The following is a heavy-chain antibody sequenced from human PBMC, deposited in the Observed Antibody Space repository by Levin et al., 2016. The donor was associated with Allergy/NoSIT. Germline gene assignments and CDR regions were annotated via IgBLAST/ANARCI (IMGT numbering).Heavy chain of an antibody. CDR2: IIPIFGIA. D-gene: IGHD3-3*01. Sequence: SVKVSCKASGGTFSSYAISWVRQAPGQGLEWMGGIIPIFGIANYAQKFQGRVTITADKSTSTAYMELSSLRSEDTAVYYCALGRGQYYDFWSGYFHPFDPWGQGTLVTVSS. CDR1: GGTFSSYA. V-gene: IGHV1-69*10. CDR3: ALGRGQYYDFWSGYFHPFDP. J-gene: IGHJ5*02.